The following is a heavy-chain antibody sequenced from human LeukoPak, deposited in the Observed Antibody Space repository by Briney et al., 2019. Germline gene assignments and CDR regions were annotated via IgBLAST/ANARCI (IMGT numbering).Heavy chain of an antibody. V-gene: IGHV4-59*12. J-gene: IGHJ3*02. D-gene: IGHD2-2*01. CDR3: ARDLLIVPHAFDI. CDR2: VYYSGST. Sequence: PSETLSLTCTVSGGSISGYYWSWIRQPPGKGLEWIGYVYYSGSTDCNPSLESRVTISVDTSKKQFSLRLRSVTAADTAMYYCARDLLIVPHAFDIWGQGTMVTVSS. CDR1: GGSISGYY.